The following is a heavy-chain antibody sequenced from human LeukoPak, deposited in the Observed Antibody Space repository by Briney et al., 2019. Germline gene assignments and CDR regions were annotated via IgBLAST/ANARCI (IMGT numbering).Heavy chain of an antibody. V-gene: IGHV1-2*02. CDR3: ARDSGNLAAADPDY. Sequence: ASVKVSCKAFGYNFTDYYIHWVRQAPGQGLEWMGWINPNSGGTSHARKFRGRVTMTRDTSISTAYMEVITLTSDDTAVFYCARDSGNLAAADPDYWGQGTLVTVSS. CDR2: INPNSGGT. CDR1: GYNFTDYY. D-gene: IGHD6-13*01. J-gene: IGHJ4*02.